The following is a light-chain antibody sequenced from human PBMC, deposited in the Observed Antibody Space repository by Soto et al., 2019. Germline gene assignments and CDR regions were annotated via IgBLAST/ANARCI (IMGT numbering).Light chain of an antibody. V-gene: IGKV1-5*03. CDR3: QQYHGYPWT. CDR1: QSISGW. Sequence: DIQLTQSPSTLSASVGDRVTITCWASQSISGWLAWYQQKPGKAPKLLIYKASSLQSGVPSRFSGSGSGTEFTLTLSSLQPDDFAVYYCQQYHGYPWTFGQGTKVDVK. J-gene: IGKJ1*01. CDR2: KAS.